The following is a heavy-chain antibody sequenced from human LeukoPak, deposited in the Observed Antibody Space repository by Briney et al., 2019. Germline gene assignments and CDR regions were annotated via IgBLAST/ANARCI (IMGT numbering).Heavy chain of an antibody. CDR1: GGSFSGYY. D-gene: IGHD6-19*01. J-gene: IGHJ4*02. CDR2: INHSGST. V-gene: IGHV4-34*01. Sequence: SETLSLTCAVYGGSFSGYYWSWIRQPPGRGLEWIGEINHSGSTNYNPSLKSRVTISVDTSKNQFSLKLSSVTAADTAVYYCARGRLGIMDWGQGTLVTVSS. CDR3: ARGRLGIMD.